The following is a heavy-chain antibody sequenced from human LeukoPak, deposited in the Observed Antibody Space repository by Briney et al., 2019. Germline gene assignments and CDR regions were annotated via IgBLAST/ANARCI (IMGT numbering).Heavy chain of an antibody. CDR1: GGSISSGSYY. V-gene: IGHV4-31*03. CDR3: ARDSSQLRYFDWLPGRYYYYGMDV. Sequence: PSETLSLTCTVSGGSISSGSYYWSWIRQHPGKGLEWIGYIYYSGSTYYNPSLKSRVTISVDTSKNQFSLKLSSVTAADTAVYYCARDSSQLRYFDWLPGRYYYYGMDVWGQGTTVTVSS. J-gene: IGHJ6*02. D-gene: IGHD3-9*01. CDR2: IYYSGST.